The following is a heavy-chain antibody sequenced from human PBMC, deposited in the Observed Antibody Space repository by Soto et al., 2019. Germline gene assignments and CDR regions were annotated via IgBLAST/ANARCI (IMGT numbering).Heavy chain of an antibody. CDR1: GFTFSSYW. CDR3: ARGPYDFWSGYGMDV. Sequence: EVQLVESGGGLVQPGGSLRLSCAASGFTFSSYWMHWVRQAPGKGLVWVSRINSDGSSTSYADSVKGRFTISRDNANNTLYLQMNSLRAEDTAVYYCARGPYDFWSGYGMDVWGQGTTVTVSS. D-gene: IGHD3-3*01. CDR2: INSDGSST. J-gene: IGHJ6*02. V-gene: IGHV3-74*01.